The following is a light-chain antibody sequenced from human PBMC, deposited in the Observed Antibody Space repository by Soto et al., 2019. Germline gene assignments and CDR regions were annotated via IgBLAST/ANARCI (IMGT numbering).Light chain of an antibody. V-gene: IGKV1-5*03. CDR1: QSISSW. CDR3: QQYNSYSPLT. CDR2: KAS. J-gene: IGKJ4*01. Sequence: DIQMTQSPSTLSASVGDRVTITCRASQSISSWLAWYQQKPGKAPKLLIYKASSLESGVTSRFSGSGSGTEFTLTISSLQPDDFATYYCQQYNSYSPLTFGGGTKVDIK.